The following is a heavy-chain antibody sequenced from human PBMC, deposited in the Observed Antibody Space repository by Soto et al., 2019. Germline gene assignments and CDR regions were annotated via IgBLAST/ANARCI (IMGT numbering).Heavy chain of an antibody. D-gene: IGHD1-20*01. CDR3: ARVTGTTSADY. V-gene: IGHV3-11*06. J-gene: IGHJ4*02. CDR2: ISSSSSYT. Sequence: GGSLRLSCAASGFTFSDYYMSWIRQAPGKGLEWASYISSSSSYTNYADSVKGRFTISRDNAKNSLYLQMNSLRAEDTAVYYCARVTGTTSADYWGQGTLVTVSS. CDR1: GFTFSDYY.